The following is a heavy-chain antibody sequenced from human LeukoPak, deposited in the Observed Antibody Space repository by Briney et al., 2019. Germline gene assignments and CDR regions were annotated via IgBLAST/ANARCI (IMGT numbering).Heavy chain of an antibody. CDR1: GYTLTELS. CDR2: FYPEDGET. J-gene: IGHJ6*02. V-gene: IGHV1-24*01. D-gene: IGHD3-10*01. Sequence: GASVKVSCKVSGYTLTELSMHWVRQAPGKGLEWMGGFYPEDGETIYAQKFQGRVTMTEDTSTDTAYMELSSLRSEDTAVYYCAHYGSGSTVYYYGMDVWGQGTTVTVSS. CDR3: AHYGSGSTVYYYGMDV.